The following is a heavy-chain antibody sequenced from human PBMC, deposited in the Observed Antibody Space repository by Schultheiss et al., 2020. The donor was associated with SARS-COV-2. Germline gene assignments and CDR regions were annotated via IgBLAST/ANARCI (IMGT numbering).Heavy chain of an antibody. D-gene: IGHD5-12*01. CDR2: IIPIFGTA. CDR3: ARDREWLRFRGYDY. V-gene: IGHV1-69*13. CDR1: GGTFSSYA. Sequence: SVKVSCKASGGTFSSYAISWVRQAPGQGLEWMGGIIPIFGTANYAQKFQGRVTITADESTSTAYMELSSLRSEDTAVYYCARDREWLRFRGYDYWGQGMLVTVSS. J-gene: IGHJ4*02.